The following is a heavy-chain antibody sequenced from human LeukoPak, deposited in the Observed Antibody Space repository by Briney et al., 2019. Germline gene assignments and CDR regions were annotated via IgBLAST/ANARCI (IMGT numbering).Heavy chain of an antibody. D-gene: IGHD1-14*01. CDR1: RFTFSSYA. CDR2: IYSRGAT. V-gene: IGHV3-23*03. CDR3: AARNY. J-gene: IGHJ4*02. Sequence: GGSLRLSCAAYRFTFSSYAMSWVRQAPGKGLEGVSVIYSRGATYYADSVKGRFTISRDNSKNTLYLQMNSLRVEDTAVYYCAARNYWGQGTLVTVSS.